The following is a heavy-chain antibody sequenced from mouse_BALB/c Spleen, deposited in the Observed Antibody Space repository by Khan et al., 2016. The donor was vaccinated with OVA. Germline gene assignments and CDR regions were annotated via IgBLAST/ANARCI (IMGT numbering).Heavy chain of an antibody. CDR1: GFTFSDYY. V-gene: IGHV5-4*02. CDR3: ERGDYGNPFSY. Sequence: EVELVESGGGLVKPGGSLKLSCAASGFTFSDYYMYWVRQTPEKRLEWVATISDGGGYTYYPDSVKGRFTVSRDDANNNLYLQMSSLKSEDTAIYYCERGDYGNPFSYWGQGTLVTVSA. D-gene: IGHD2-1*01. CDR2: ISDGGGYT. J-gene: IGHJ3*01.